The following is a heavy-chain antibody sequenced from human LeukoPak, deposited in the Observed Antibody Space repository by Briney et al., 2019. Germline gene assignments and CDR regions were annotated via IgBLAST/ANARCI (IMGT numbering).Heavy chain of an antibody. Sequence: GASVKVSCKASGYTFTSYPMHWVRQAPGQRLEWMGWINAGNGNTKYSQEFQGRVTITRDTSASTAYMELSSLRSEDMAVYYCARGREFGYWFDPWGQGTLVTVSS. J-gene: IGHJ5*02. CDR2: INAGNGNT. D-gene: IGHD3-10*01. CDR1: GYTFTSYP. CDR3: ARGREFGYWFDP. V-gene: IGHV1-3*03.